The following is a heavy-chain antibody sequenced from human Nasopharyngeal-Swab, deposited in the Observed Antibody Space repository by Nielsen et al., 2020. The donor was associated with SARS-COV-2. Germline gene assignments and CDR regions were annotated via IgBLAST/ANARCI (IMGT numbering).Heavy chain of an antibody. D-gene: IGHD3-22*01. CDR2: VNHGGST. V-gene: IGHV4-34*01. J-gene: IGHJ4*02. Sequence: RQPPGKGLEWIGEVNHGGSTNSNPSLKSRVTMSVDTSKNQFSLNLGSVTAADTAVYYCARGDSDSPDYSPRVFDYWGQGSVVTVSS. CDR3: ARGDSDSPDYSPRVFDY.